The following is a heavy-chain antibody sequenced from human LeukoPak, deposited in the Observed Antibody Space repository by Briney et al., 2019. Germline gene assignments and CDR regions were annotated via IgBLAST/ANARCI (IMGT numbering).Heavy chain of an antibody. V-gene: IGHV3-23*01. CDR1: GFTFSSYA. CDR2: ISGSGGST. Sequence: GGSLRLSCAASGFTFSSYAMSWVRQAPGKGLEWVSAISGSGGSTYYADSVKGRFTISRDNAKNSLYLQMNSLRAEDTAVYYCSRSSMVRGIMDYYYGMDVWGKGTTVTVSS. J-gene: IGHJ6*04. CDR3: SRSSMVRGIMDYYYGMDV. D-gene: IGHD3-10*01.